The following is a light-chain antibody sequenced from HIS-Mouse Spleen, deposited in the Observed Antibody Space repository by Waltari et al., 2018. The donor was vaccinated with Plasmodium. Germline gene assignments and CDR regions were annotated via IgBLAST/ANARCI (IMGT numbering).Light chain of an antibody. J-gene: IGKJ3*01. V-gene: IGKV3-11*01. CDR1: QSVSSY. Sequence: EIVLTQSPATLSLSPGERATLSCRARQSVSSYLAWYQQKPGKAPRRLIYDASNRATGSPARFSGSGSGTDFTLIISSLEPEDFAVYYCQQRSNWPRFTFGPGTKVDIK. CDR2: DAS. CDR3: QQRSNWPRFT.